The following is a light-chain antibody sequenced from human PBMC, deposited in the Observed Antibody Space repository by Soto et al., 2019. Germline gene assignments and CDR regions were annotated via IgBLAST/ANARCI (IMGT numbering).Light chain of an antibody. CDR1: TGPVTSDYY. V-gene: IGLV7-43*01. CDR3: LLFYGGDHRV. CDR2: GTS. J-gene: IGLJ3*02. Sequence: QAVVTQEPSLTVSPGGTVTLTCASSTGPVTSDYYPNWFQQKPGQAPRALIYGTSNRHSWTPARFSGSLLGGKAALTLSGVQSEDEAEYYCLLFYGGDHRVFGGGTKLTVL.